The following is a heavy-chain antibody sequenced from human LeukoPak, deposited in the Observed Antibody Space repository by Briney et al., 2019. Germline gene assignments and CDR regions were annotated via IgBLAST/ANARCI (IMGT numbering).Heavy chain of an antibody. CDR2: ISGSGGST. V-gene: IGHV3-23*01. CDR1: GYSFTSYW. CDR3: AKVPVQGRLWLGELHFDY. D-gene: IGHD3-10*01. J-gene: IGHJ4*02. Sequence: LGESLKISCKGSGYSFTSYWIGWVRQAPGKGLEWVSAISGSGGSTYYADSVKGRFTISRDNSKNTLYLQMNSLRAEDTAVYYCAKVPVQGRLWLGELHFDYWGQGTLVTVSS.